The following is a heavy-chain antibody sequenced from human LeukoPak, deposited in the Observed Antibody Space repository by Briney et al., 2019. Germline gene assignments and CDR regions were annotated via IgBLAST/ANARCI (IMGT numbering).Heavy chain of an antibody. CDR2: IYSRGST. CDR3: SMHSSSGYGAFDI. D-gene: IGHD6-13*01. CDR1: GGPINRYY. V-gene: IGHV4-59*07. J-gene: IGHJ3*02. Sequence: PSDTLSLTYTVSGGPINRYYSSWLRQPPGRALECVGYIYSRGSTNYKPSLKSRVTISVDTSKNQFSLKLSSVTAADRAVDYVSMHSSSGYGAFDIWGQGTMVTVSS.